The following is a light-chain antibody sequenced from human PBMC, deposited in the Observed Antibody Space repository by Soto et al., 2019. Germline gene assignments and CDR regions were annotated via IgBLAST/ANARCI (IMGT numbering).Light chain of an antibody. CDR1: SSVY. CDR3: SSHAGNNDFV. J-gene: IGLJ1*01. Sequence: QSVLTQPPSASGSPGQSVTISCTGTSSVYVSWYQQHPVKAPKLIIYEVNKRPSGVPDRFSGSKSGNTASLTVSGLQAEDEADYSCSSHAGNNDFVFGTGTKVTVL. CDR2: EVN. V-gene: IGLV2-8*01.